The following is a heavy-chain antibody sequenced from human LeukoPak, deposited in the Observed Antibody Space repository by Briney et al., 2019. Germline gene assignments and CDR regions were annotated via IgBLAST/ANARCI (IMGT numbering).Heavy chain of an antibody. Sequence: LGGSLRLSCAASEFTFSNYGMHWVRQAPGKGLEWVAVISYDGSNKYYADSVKGRFTISRDNSKNTLYLQMNSLRAEDTAIYYCARDWYYDILTGYDYWGQGTLVTVSS. J-gene: IGHJ4*02. CDR3: ARDWYYDILTGYDY. D-gene: IGHD3-9*01. V-gene: IGHV3-30*03. CDR2: ISYDGSNK. CDR1: EFTFSNYG.